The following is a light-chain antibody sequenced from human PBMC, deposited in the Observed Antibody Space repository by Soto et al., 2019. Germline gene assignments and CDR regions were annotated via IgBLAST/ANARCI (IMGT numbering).Light chain of an antibody. CDR3: QQFRNSPWT. J-gene: IGKJ1*01. CDR1: QSISSN. V-gene: IGKV3D-15*01. CDR2: GAS. Sequence: TQSSITRSVSPRDRFTLSCRASQSISSNLAWYQHKPGQAPRLLIHGASTWATGVPARISGSGSGTDFTLTISSLQSEDFAIYYCQQFRNSPWTFGQGTKVDIK.